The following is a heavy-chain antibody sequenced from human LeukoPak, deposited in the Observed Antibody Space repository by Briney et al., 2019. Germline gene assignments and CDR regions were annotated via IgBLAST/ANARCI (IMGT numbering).Heavy chain of an antibody. V-gene: IGHV3-23*01. J-gene: IGHJ4*02. Sequence: GGSLRLSCAASGFTFSSYAMSWVRQAPGKGLEWVSAISGSGGSTYYADSVEGRFTISRDNSKNTLYLQMNSLRAEDTAVYYCAKDRISVGWEPLRRAPVFDYWGQGTLVTVSS. CDR1: GFTFSSYA. D-gene: IGHD1-26*01. CDR3: AKDRISVGWEPLRRAPVFDY. CDR2: ISGSGGST.